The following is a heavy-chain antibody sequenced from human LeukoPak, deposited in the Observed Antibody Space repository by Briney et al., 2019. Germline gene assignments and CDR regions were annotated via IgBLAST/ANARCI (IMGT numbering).Heavy chain of an antibody. V-gene: IGHV1-2*06. D-gene: IGHD2-15*01. Sequence: ASVKVSCKASGGTFSRYAISWVRQAPGQGLEWMGRINPNSGGTNYAQKFQGRVTMTRDTSTSTAYMELGRLRSDDTAVYYCARFSYCSGGSCYERSDYWGQGTLVTVSS. CDR3: ARFSYCSGGSCYERSDY. CDR1: GGTFSRYA. J-gene: IGHJ4*02. CDR2: INPNSGGT.